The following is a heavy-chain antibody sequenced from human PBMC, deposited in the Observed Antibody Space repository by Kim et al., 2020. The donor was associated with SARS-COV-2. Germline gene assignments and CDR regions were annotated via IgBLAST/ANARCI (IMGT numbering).Heavy chain of an antibody. CDR3: TTAPYCSSTSCYTSTYYYYYGMDD. Sequence: GGSLRLSCAASGFTFSNAWMSWVRQAPGKGLEWVGRIKSKTDGGTTDYAAPVKGRFTISRDDSKNTLYLQMNSLKTEDTAVYYCTTAPYCSSTSCYTSTYYYYYGMDDWGQGTTVTVSS. CDR2: IKSKTDGGTT. D-gene: IGHD2-2*02. V-gene: IGHV3-15*01. J-gene: IGHJ6*02. CDR1: GFTFSNAW.